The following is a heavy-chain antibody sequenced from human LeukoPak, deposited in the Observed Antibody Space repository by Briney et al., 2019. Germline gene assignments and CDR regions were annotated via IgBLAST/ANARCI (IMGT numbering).Heavy chain of an antibody. Sequence: PSETLSLTRAVYGGSFSGYYWSWIRQPPGKGLEWIGEIYHSGNINSNPSLTSRVTISLDESKNQFSLKVTSVTAADTAVYYCAGGHRHFYSYYFMDVWGKGTTVTVSS. V-gene: IGHV4-34*01. J-gene: IGHJ6*03. CDR2: IYHSGNI. CDR1: GGSFSGYY. CDR3: AGGHRHFYSYYFMDV.